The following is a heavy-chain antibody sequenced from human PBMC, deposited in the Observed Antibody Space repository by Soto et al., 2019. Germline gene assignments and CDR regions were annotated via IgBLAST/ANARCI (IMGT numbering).Heavy chain of an antibody. V-gene: IGHV3-33*01. CDR2: IWYDGSNK. J-gene: IGHJ6*03. D-gene: IGHD3-10*01. CDR3: ARDRGYGSGSYYTENYYYYYMDV. CDR1: GFTFSSYG. Sequence: GGSLRLSCAASGFTFSSYGMHWVRQAPGKGLEWVAVIWYDGSNKYYADSVKGRFTISRDNSKNTLYLQMNSLRAEDTAVYYWARDRGYGSGSYYTENYYYYYMDVWGKGTTVTVS.